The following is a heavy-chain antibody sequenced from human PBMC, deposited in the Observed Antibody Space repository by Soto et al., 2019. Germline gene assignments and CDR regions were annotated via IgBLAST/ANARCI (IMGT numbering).Heavy chain of an antibody. CDR3: ARDATVTNRYYYYGMDV. J-gene: IGHJ6*02. CDR2: ISYDGSNK. V-gene: IGHV3-30-3*01. CDR1: GFTFSSYA. Sequence: QVQLVESGGGVVQPGRSLRLSCAASGFTFSSYAMHWVRQAPGKGLEWVAVISYDGSNKYYADSVKGRFTISRDNSKNTLYLQMNSLRAEDTAVYYCARDATVTNRYYYYGMDVWGQGTTVTVSS. D-gene: IGHD4-4*01.